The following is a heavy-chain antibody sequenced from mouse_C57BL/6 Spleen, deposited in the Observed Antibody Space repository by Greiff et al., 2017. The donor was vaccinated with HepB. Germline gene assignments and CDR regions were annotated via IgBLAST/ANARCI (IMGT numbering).Heavy chain of an antibody. Sequence: VKLMESGPGLVQPSQSLSITCTVSGFSLTSYGVHWVRQSPGKGLEWLGVIWRGGSTDYNAAFMSRLSITKDNSKSQVFFKMNSLQADDTAIYYCAKGGNYYGSSSSWFAYWGQGTLVTVSA. CDR2: IWRGGST. D-gene: IGHD1-1*01. CDR3: AKGGNYYGSSSSWFAY. J-gene: IGHJ3*01. V-gene: IGHV2-5*01. CDR1: GFSLTSYG.